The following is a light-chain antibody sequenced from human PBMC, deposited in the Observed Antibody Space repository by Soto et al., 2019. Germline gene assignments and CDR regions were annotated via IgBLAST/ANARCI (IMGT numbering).Light chain of an antibody. CDR1: DIASKN. J-gene: IGLJ3*02. CDR3: QVWDRSRSGV. CDR2: RNT. V-gene: IGLV3-9*01. Sequence: SYELTQPLSVSVAPGQTASITCGGSDIASKNVHWYQQRPGQAPVLVIYRNTNRPPGITERFSGSTSGNTATLTISRAQAGDEADYYCQVWDRSRSGVFGGGTKLTVL.